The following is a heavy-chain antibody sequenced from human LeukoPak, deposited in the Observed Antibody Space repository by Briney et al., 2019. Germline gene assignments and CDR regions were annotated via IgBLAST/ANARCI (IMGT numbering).Heavy chain of an antibody. J-gene: IGHJ4*02. CDR1: GFTFSSYE. V-gene: IGHV3-15*01. Sequence: GGSLRLSCAASGFTFSSYEMNWVRQAPGKGLEWVGRIKSKTDGGTTDYAAPVKGRFTISRDDSKNTLYLQMNSLKTEDTAVYYCTTNAVSSGYDQIDYWGQGTLVTVSS. CDR2: IKSKTDGGTT. D-gene: IGHD3-22*01. CDR3: TTNAVSSGYDQIDY.